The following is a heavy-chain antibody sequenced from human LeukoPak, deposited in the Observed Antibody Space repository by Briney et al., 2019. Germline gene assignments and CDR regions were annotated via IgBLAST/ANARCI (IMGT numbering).Heavy chain of an antibody. CDR3: ARVGDSSGYPFDY. J-gene: IGHJ4*02. CDR1: GGSISSGGYS. CDR2: IYHSGST. D-gene: IGHD3-22*01. V-gene: IGHV4-30-2*01. Sequence: SETLSLTCAVSGGSISSGGYSWSWIRQPPGKGLERIGYIYHSGSTYYNPSLKSRVTISVDRSKNQFSLKLSSVTAADTAVYYCARVGDSSGYPFDYWGQGTLVTVSS.